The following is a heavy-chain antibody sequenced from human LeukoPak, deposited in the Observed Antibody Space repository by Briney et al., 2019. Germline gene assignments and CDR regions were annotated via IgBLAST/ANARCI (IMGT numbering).Heavy chain of an antibody. CDR1: GGTFNNSD. Sequence: SVKVSCKTSGGTFNNSDISWVRQAPGQGLEWLGGIMPLFGTAGYAQKFQGRVTITKDESTRTVYLELTSLTSDDTAVYYCARDVHGDYGSGWFDPWGQGTLVPVSS. V-gene: IGHV1-69*05. CDR3: ARDVHGDYGSGWFDP. CDR2: IMPLFGTA. J-gene: IGHJ5*02. D-gene: IGHD4-17*01.